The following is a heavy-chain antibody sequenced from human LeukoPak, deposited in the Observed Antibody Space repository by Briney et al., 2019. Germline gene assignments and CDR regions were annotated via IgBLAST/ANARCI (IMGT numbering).Heavy chain of an antibody. CDR2: IYYSGST. CDR3: ARAPLHFYDSSGSPLRYYYYYGMDV. CDR1: GGSISSYY. J-gene: IGHJ6*02. Sequence: SETLSLTCTVSGGSISSYYWSWIRQPPGKGLEWIGYIYYSGSTNYNPSLKSRVTISVDTSKNQFSLKLSSVTAADTAVYYCARAPLHFYDSSGSPLRYYYYYGMDVWGQGTTVTVSS. D-gene: IGHD3-22*01. V-gene: IGHV4-59*12.